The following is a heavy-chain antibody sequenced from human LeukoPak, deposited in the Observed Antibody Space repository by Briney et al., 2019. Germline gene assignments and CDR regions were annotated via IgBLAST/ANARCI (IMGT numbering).Heavy chain of an antibody. V-gene: IGHV1-69*04. D-gene: IGHD5-24*01. CDR2: IVPILGLT. CDR1: GGTFSSFA. CDR3: ARSTGGVDGYIFDN. J-gene: IGHJ4*02. Sequence: GSSVKVSCQASGGTFSSFAINWVRQAPGQGLEWMGRIVPILGLTNYAEKFQGGVTITADKSTSTAYMELSSLRPEDTAVYYCARSTGGVDGYIFDNWGQGTLVTVSS.